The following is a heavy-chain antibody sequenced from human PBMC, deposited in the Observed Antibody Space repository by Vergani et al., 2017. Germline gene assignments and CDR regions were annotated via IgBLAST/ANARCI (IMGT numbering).Heavy chain of an antibody. CDR3: ARGVPSGVGATHFDY. J-gene: IGHJ4*02. D-gene: IGHD1-26*01. Sequence: QVQLQESGPGLVKPSETLSLTCTVSGGSISSYYWSWIRQHPGKGLEWIGYIYYSGSTYYNPSLKSRVTISVDTSKNQFSLKLSSVTAADTAVYYCARGVPSGVGATHFDYWGQGTLVTVSS. CDR1: GGSISSYY. CDR2: IYYSGST. V-gene: IGHV4-59*06.